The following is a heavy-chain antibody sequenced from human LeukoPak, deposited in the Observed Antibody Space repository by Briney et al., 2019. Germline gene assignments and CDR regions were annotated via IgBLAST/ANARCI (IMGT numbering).Heavy chain of an antibody. Sequence: PSETLSLTCTVSGGSISSGSYYWSWIRQPAGKGLEWIGRIYTSGSTNYNPSLKSRVTISVDTSKNQFSLKLSSVTAADTAVYYCARVMMKPAARPFDYWGQGTLVTVSS. CDR3: ARVMMKPAARPFDY. CDR2: IYTSGST. CDR1: GGSISSGSYY. D-gene: IGHD2-2*01. J-gene: IGHJ4*02. V-gene: IGHV4-61*02.